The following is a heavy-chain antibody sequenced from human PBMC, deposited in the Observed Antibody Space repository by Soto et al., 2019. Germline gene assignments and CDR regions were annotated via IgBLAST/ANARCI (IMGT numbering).Heavy chain of an antibody. CDR2: IYYSGST. J-gene: IGHJ6*02. Sequence: TLSLTCTVSGGSISSYYWSWIRQPPGKGLEWIGYIYYSGSTNYNPSLKSRVTISVDTSKNQFSLKLSSVTAADTAVYYCAREGVGARGYYYYGMDVWGQGTTVTVSS. CDR1: GGSISSYY. CDR3: AREGVGARGYYYYGMDV. V-gene: IGHV4-59*01. D-gene: IGHD1-26*01.